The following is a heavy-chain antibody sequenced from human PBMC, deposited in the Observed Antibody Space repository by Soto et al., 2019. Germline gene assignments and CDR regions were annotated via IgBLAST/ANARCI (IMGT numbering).Heavy chain of an antibody. CDR2: IYYSGST. J-gene: IGHJ5*02. CDR3: ARDTEGGSNEGLYNWFDP. D-gene: IGHD4-4*01. CDR1: GGSISSGDYY. Sequence: TLSLTCTVSGGSISSGDYYWSWIRQPPGKGLEWIGYIYYSGSTYYNPSLKSRVTISVDTSKNQFSLKLSSVTAADTAVYYCARDTEGGSNEGLYNWFDPWGQGTLVTVSS. V-gene: IGHV4-30-4*01.